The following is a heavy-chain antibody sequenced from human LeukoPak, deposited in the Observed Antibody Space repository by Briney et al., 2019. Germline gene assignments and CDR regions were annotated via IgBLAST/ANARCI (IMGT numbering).Heavy chain of an antibody. J-gene: IGHJ4*02. CDR1: GFSVSSNY. V-gene: IGHV3-53*01. CDR2: IYSGDST. Sequence: GGSLRLSCAASGFSVSSNYMSWVRQAPGKGLEWVSVIYSGDSTYYADSVKGRFTISRDNPKNTLYLQMNSLRAEDTAVYYCARGPRIRVAAAGTAFDYWGREPWSPSPQ. D-gene: IGHD6-13*01. CDR3: ARGPRIRVAAAGTAFDY.